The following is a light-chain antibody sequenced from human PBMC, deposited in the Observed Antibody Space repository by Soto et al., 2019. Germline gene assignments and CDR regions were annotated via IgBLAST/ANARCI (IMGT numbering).Light chain of an antibody. V-gene: IGLV1-47*01. CDR1: SSNIGSGY. Sequence: QSVLTQPPSASGTPGPRVTISCSGSSSNIGSGYVYWYQQLPGTAPKILIFRNDQRPSGVPDRFSGSKSGTSASLAISGLRSEDEAEYYCAAWDDSLSGYVFGVGTQLTVL. CDR2: RND. CDR3: AAWDDSLSGYV. J-gene: IGLJ7*01.